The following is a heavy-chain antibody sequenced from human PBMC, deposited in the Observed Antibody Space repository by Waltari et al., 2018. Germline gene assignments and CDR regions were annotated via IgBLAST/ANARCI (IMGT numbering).Heavy chain of an antibody. J-gene: IGHJ3*02. V-gene: IGHV1-2*02. CDR2: INPNSGGT. Sequence: QVQLVQSGAEVKKPGASVKVSCKASGYTFTGYYMHWVRQAPGQGLEWMGWINPNSGGTNYAQKFQGRVTITRDTSASTAYMELSSLRSEDMAVYYCARDPRGSSWYGAFDIWGQGTMVTVSS. D-gene: IGHD6-13*01. CDR1: GYTFTGYY. CDR3: ARDPRGSSWYGAFDI.